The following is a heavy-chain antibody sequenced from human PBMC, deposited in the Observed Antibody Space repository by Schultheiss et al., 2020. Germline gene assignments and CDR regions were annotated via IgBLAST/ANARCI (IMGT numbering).Heavy chain of an antibody. CDR2: IYYSGST. D-gene: IGHD2-15*01. Sequence: SETLSLTCTVSGGSISSYYWSWIRQPPGKGLEWIGYIYYSGSTNYNPSLKSRVTISVDTSKNQFSLKLSSVTAADTAVYYCARGDLVGSGGSCYYFDYWGQGTLVTVSS. CDR1: GGSISSYY. V-gene: IGHV4-59*12. CDR3: ARGDLVGSGGSCYYFDY. J-gene: IGHJ4*02.